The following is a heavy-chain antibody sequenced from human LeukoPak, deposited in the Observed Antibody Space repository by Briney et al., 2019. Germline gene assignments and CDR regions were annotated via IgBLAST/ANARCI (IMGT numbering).Heavy chain of an antibody. D-gene: IGHD2-8*02. V-gene: IGHV4-4*07. CDR3: ARSLTTGWGFMLDP. CDR1: GGSISSYY. Sequence: PSETLSLTCTVSGGSISSYYWSWVRQSPGKGLEWIGRIYTSGSTNYNPSLKRRVTISVDTSKNPLYLNLSCVRAADTALYYCARSLTTGWGFMLDPWGQGTLVTVSS. J-gene: IGHJ5*02. CDR2: IYTSGST.